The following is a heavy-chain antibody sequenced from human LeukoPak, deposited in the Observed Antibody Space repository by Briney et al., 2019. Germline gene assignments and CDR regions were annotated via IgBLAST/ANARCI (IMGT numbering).Heavy chain of an antibody. D-gene: IGHD1-1*01. CDR1: GFNFDSAW. CDR2: IQSKTEGGAT. CDR3: TSNWAGDFDN. V-gene: IGHV3-15*01. J-gene: IGHJ4*02. Sequence: GGSLRLSCVASGFNFDSAWMSWVRQAPGKGLEWIGRIQSKTEGGATDYAAPLKGRFSISRDDSENTLYLQMNSLTTEDTGIYYCTSNWAGDFDNWGQGTLVIVSS.